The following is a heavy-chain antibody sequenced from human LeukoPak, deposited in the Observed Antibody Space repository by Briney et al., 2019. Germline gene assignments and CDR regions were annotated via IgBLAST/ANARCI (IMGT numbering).Heavy chain of an antibody. CDR1: GFTFSSYG. CDR2: IRNDGSII. CDR3: AKDTPLCYFDY. V-gene: IGHV3-30*02. J-gene: IGHJ4*02. D-gene: IGHD3-16*01. Sequence: GGSLRLSCAASGFTFSSYGMHWIRQAPGKGLEWVAFIRNDGSIIYNADSVKGRFTISRDNSKNTLYLQMNNLRADDTAVYYCAKDTPLCYFDYWGQGTLVTVSS.